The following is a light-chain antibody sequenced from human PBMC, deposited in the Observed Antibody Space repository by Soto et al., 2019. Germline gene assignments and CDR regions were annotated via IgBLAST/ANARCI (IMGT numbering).Light chain of an antibody. CDR2: GNS. J-gene: IGLJ1*01. CDR3: QSYDSSLSGYV. V-gene: IGLV1-40*01. Sequence: QSVLTQPPSVSGAPGQRVTISYTGSSSNIGAGYDVHWYQQLPGTAPKLLIYGNSNRPSGVPDRFSGSKSGTSASLAITGLQAEDEADYYCQSYDSSLSGYVFGTGTQLTVL. CDR1: SSNIGAGYD.